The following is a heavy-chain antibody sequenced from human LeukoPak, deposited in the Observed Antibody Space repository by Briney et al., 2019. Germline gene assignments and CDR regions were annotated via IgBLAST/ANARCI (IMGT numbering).Heavy chain of an antibody. CDR3: ARGAHIAVAGTWFYYYYGMDV. Sequence: SETLSLTCTVSGGSISSYYWSWIRQPPGKGLEWIGEISHSGSTNYNPSLKSRVTISVDTSKNQFSLKLSSVTAADTAVYYCARGAHIAVAGTWFYYYYGMDVWGQGTTVTVSS. CDR2: ISHSGST. CDR1: GGSISSYY. V-gene: IGHV4-34*01. J-gene: IGHJ6*02. D-gene: IGHD6-19*01.